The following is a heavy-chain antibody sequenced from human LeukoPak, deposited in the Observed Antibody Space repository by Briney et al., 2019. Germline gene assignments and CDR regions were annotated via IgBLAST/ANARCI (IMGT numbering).Heavy chain of an antibody. CDR1: GGSISSGSYY. J-gene: IGHJ4*02. CDR2: IYTGGST. CDR3: ARDGSVAPDY. Sequence: SETLSLTCTVSGGSISSGSYYWSWIRQPAGKGLEWIGRIYTGGSTNYNPSLKSRVTISLDTSKNQFSLKLSSVTAADTAVYYCARDGSVAPDYWGQGTLVTVSS. D-gene: IGHD6-19*01. V-gene: IGHV4-61*02.